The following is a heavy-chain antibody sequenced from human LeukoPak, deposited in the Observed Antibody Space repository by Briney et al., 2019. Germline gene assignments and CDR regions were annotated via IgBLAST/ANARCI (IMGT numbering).Heavy chain of an antibody. CDR1: GFSFSAFE. Sequence: GGSLRPSCAASGFSFSAFEMNWVRQAPGKGLEWVSYISRSAGSTTYYADSVKGRFTISRDNAKNSLFLQMNSLRVEDTALYYCARNGGNSNWYFDLWGRGTLVTVSS. J-gene: IGHJ2*01. V-gene: IGHV3-48*03. D-gene: IGHD4-23*01. CDR2: ISRSAGSTT. CDR3: ARNGGNSNWYFDL.